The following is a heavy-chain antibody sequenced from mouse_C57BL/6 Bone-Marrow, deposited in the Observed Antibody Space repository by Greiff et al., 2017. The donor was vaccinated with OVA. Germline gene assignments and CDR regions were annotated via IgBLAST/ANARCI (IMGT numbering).Heavy chain of an antibody. CDR3: ASLGDYYAMDY. Sequence: DVMLVESGGGLVQPGGSLKLSCAASGFTFSDYYMYWVRQTPEKRLEWVAYISNGGGSTYYPDTVKGRSTISRDNAKNTLYLQMSRLKSEDTAMYYCASLGDYYAMDYWGQGTSVTVSS. CDR1: GFTFSDYY. V-gene: IGHV5-12*01. J-gene: IGHJ4*01. D-gene: IGHD1-1*02. CDR2: ISNGGGST.